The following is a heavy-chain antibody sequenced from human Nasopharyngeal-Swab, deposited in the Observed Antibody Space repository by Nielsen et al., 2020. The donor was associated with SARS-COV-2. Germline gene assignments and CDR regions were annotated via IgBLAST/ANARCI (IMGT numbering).Heavy chain of an antibody. J-gene: IGHJ4*02. CDR1: GYTFTSYY. CDR3: ARGGGGYCSSTSCVGGDY. Sequence: ASVKVSCKASGYTFTSYYMHWVRQAPGQGLEWMGIINPSGGSTSYAQKFQGRVTMTKDTSTSTAYMELRSLRSDDTAVYYCARGGGGYCSSTSCVGGDYWGQGTLVTVSS. V-gene: IGHV1-46*01. D-gene: IGHD2-2*01. CDR2: INPSGGST.